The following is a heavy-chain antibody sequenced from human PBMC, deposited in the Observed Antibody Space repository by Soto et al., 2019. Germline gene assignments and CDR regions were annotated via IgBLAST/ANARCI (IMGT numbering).Heavy chain of an antibody. D-gene: IGHD6-19*01. V-gene: IGHV1-69*01. J-gene: IGHJ5*02. Sequence: QVQLVQSGAEVKKPGSSVRVSCKASGDTSDSFSISWVRQAPGQGLGWMGGIIPMFGTGNYAQKFQGRLTTTADDSTGTSYMDLKSLRSEDTAVYFCARENRDDNSGWYSSSDWFAPWGQVTLVTVSS. CDR3: ARENRDDNSGWYSSSDWFAP. CDR1: GDTSDSFS. CDR2: IIPMFGTG.